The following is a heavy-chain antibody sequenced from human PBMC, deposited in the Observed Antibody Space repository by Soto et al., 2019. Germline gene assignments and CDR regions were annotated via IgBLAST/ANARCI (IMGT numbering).Heavy chain of an antibody. Sequence: QVQLQESGPGLVKPSQTLSLTCTVSGGSISSGGYYWSWIRQHPGKGLEWIGYIYYSGSTYYNPSLKSRVTISVDTSKNRFSLKLSSVTAADTAVYYCAYQHRTYYYDSSGYYVGWFDPWGQGTLVTVSS. V-gene: IGHV4-31*03. CDR3: AYQHRTYYYDSSGYYVGWFDP. D-gene: IGHD3-22*01. CDR2: IYYSGST. CDR1: GGSISSGGYY. J-gene: IGHJ5*02.